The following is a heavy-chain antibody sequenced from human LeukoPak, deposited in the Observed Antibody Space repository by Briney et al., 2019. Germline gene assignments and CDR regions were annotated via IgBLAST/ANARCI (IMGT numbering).Heavy chain of an antibody. CDR1: GYTFTSYG. Sequence: VASVKVSCKASGYTFTSYGISWVRRAPGQGLEWMGWISAYNGNTNYAQKLQGRVTMTTDTSTSTAYMELRSLRSDDTAVYYCARDPRIAAAALFDYWGQGTLVTVSS. J-gene: IGHJ4*02. V-gene: IGHV1-18*01. D-gene: IGHD6-13*01. CDR2: ISAYNGNT. CDR3: ARDPRIAAAALFDY.